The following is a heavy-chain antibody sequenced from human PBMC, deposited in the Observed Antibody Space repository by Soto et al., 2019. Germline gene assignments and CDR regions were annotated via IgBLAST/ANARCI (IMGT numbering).Heavy chain of an antibody. CDR2: IVVGSGNT. Sequence: GASVKVSCKASGFTFTSSAVQWVRQARGQRLEWIGWIVVGSGNTNYAQKFQERVTITRDMSTSTAYMELSSLRSEDTAVYYCAADSHYDFWSGYLGYYYYGMDVCGQGLTVTVYS. J-gene: IGHJ6*02. CDR3: AADSHYDFWSGYLGYYYYGMDV. V-gene: IGHV1-58*01. CDR1: GFTFTSSA. D-gene: IGHD3-3*01.